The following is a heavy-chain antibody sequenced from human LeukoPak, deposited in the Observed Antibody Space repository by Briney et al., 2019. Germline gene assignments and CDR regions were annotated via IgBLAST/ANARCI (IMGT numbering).Heavy chain of an antibody. CDR3: AKDPHLGYCSSTSCYGVAFHI. Sequence: PGGSLRLSCAASGFTFSGSGMHWVRQAPGKGLEWAAFIRYDGSDKYYADSVKGRFTISRDNSKNTLYLQMNSLRAEDTAVYYCAKDPHLGYCSSTSCYGVAFHIWGQGTMVTVSS. V-gene: IGHV3-30*02. CDR2: IRYDGSDK. J-gene: IGHJ3*02. CDR1: GFTFSGSG. D-gene: IGHD2-2*01.